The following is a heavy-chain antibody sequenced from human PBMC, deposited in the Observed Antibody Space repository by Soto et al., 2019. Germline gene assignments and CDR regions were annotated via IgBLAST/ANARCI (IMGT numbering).Heavy chain of an antibody. J-gene: IGHJ4*02. CDR3: ATFGPLAARSPYHDY. Sequence: PSETLSLTCSVSDVSISSGYYYWSWVRKHPGKGLEWVGYISHSGSTQFNPSLRSRRTMLVDTSKNHFSLRLTSVTSADTAVYYCATFGPLAARSPYHDYWGRGTLVTVSS. D-gene: IGHD6-13*01. V-gene: IGHV4-31*03. CDR2: ISHSGST. CDR1: DVSISSGYYY.